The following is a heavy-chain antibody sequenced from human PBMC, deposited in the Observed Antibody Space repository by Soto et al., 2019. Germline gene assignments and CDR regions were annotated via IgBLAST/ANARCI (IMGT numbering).Heavy chain of an antibody. CDR3: ARVGLPGWFDP. Sequence: SETLSLTCTVSGGSISSYYWSWIRQPPGKGLEWIGYIYCSGSTNYNPSLKSRVTISVDTSKNQFSLKLSSVTAADTAVYYCARVGLPGWFDPWGQGTLVTVSS. CDR2: IYCSGST. CDR1: GGSISSYY. D-gene: IGHD3-10*01. V-gene: IGHV4-59*01. J-gene: IGHJ5*02.